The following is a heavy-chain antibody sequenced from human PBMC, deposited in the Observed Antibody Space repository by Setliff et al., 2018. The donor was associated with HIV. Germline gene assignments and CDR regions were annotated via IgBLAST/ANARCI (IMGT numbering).Heavy chain of an antibody. J-gene: IGHJ4*02. D-gene: IGHD6-13*01. CDR3: ATILVNQQPYRYFDY. V-gene: IGHV3-20*04. CDR2: ISWNGKK. CDR1: GFTFGDHL. Sequence: GGSLRLSCATSGFTFGDHLMSWVRQVPGKGLEWVSGISWNGKKYYVDSVKGRFTISRDNAKNSLSLQMNSLRVEDTAVYFCATILVNQQPYRYFDYWGQGTLVTVSS.